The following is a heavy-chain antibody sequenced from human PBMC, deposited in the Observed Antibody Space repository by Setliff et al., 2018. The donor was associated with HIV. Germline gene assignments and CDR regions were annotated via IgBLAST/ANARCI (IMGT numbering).Heavy chain of an antibody. CDR1: GFTLSNYW. Sequence: GGSLRLSCAASGFTLSNYWMSWVRQAPGKGPEWVANIKQDGSEKYYVESVKGRFTISRDNAKNSLYLQMNSLRVEDTAVYYCVRTGLGLREVLSPGVWGTGTTVTVS. CDR2: IKQDGSEK. J-gene: IGHJ6*03. V-gene: IGHV3-7*03. D-gene: IGHD3-10*01. CDR3: VRTGLGLREVLSPGV.